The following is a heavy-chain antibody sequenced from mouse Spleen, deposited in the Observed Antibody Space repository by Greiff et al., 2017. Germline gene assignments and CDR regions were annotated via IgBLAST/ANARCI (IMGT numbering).Heavy chain of an antibody. J-gene: IGHJ3*01. CDR3: ARRDYGSSEGFAY. V-gene: IGHV2-2*01. CDR2: IWSGGST. Sequence: QVQLKESGPGLVQPSQSLSITCTVSGFSLTSYGVHWVRQSPGKGLEWLGVIWSGGSTDYNAAFISRLSISKDNSKSQVFFKMNSLQADDTAIYYCARRDYGSSEGFAYWGQGTLVTVSA. D-gene: IGHD1-1*01. CDR1: GFSLTSYG.